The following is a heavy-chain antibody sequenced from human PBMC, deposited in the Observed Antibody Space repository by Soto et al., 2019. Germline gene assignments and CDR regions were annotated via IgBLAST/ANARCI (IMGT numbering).Heavy chain of an antibody. D-gene: IGHD3-22*01. J-gene: IGHJ4*02. CDR3: AKLRKVVVVIYYFDY. CDR1: GFTFSSYA. CDR2: ISGSGGST. Sequence: GGSLSLSCAASGFTFSSYAMSWVRQAPGKGLEWVSAISGSGGSTYYADSVKGRFTISRDNSKNTLYLQMNSLRAEDTAVYYCAKLRKVVVVIYYFDYWGQGTLVTVSS. V-gene: IGHV3-23*01.